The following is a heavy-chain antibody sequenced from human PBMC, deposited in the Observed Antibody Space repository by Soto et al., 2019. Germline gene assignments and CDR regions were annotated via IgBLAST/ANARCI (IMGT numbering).Heavy chain of an antibody. CDR1: GGTFSSYA. Sequence: QVQLVQSGAEVKKPGSSVKVSCKASGGTFSSYAISWVRQAPGQGLEWMGGIIPIFGTANYAQKFQGRVTLTADKSTSPAYMELSRLRSGDTAVYYCARGGYCSSTSCRARGFDPWGQGTLVTVSS. J-gene: IGHJ5*02. CDR2: IIPIFGTA. CDR3: ARGGYCSSTSCRARGFDP. D-gene: IGHD2-2*01. V-gene: IGHV1-69*06.